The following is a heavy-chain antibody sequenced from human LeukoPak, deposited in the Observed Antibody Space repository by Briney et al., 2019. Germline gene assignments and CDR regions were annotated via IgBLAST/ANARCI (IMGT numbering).Heavy chain of an antibody. CDR1: GYTFTSFD. CDR2: MNPNSGNT. V-gene: IGHV1-8*01. Sequence: ASVKVSCKASGYTFTSFDINWVRQATGQGLEWMGWMNPNSGNTDYAQKFQGRVTMTRNTSISTAYMELSSLRSEDTAVYYCASSSGTDAYYFDYWGQGTLVTVSS. CDR3: ASSSGTDAYYFDY. J-gene: IGHJ4*02. D-gene: IGHD3-22*01.